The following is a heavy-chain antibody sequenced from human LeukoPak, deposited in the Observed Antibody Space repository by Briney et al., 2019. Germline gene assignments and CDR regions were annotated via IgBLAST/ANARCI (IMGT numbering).Heavy chain of an antibody. D-gene: IGHD2-15*01. Sequence: GASVKVSSKASGYTFTSYGISWVRQAPGQGLEWMGWTSAYNGNTNYAQKLQGRVTMTTDTSTSTAYMELRSLRSDDTAVYYCARAREYCSGGSCYADYWGQGTLVTVSS. CDR1: GYTFTSYG. J-gene: IGHJ4*02. V-gene: IGHV1-18*01. CDR3: ARAREYCSGGSCYADY. CDR2: TSAYNGNT.